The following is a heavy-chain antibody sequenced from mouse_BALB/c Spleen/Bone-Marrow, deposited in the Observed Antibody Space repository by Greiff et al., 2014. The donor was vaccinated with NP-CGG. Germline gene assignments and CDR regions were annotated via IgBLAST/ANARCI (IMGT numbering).Heavy chain of an antibody. CDR1: GFNIKDTY. J-gene: IGHJ3*01. Sequence: SGAELVKPGASVKLSCTASGFNIKDTYMHWVKQRPEQGLERIGRIDPANGNTKYDPKFQSKATITADTSSNTAYLQLSSLTSEDTAVYYCAAYYYGSSQFAYWGQGTLVTVSA. CDR2: IDPANGNT. CDR3: AAYYYGSSQFAY. D-gene: IGHD1-1*01. V-gene: IGHV14-3*02.